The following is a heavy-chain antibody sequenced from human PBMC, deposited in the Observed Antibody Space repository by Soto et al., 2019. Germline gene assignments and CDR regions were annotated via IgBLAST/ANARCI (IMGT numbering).Heavy chain of an antibody. Sequence: ASVKVSCKASGYTFTSYGISWVLQAPGQGLEWMGWISAYNGNTNYAQKLQGRVTMTTDTSTSTAYMELRSLRSDDTAVYYCERLTLRRSGENWFDHWGQGTRVTVS. D-gene: IGHD2-15*01. V-gene: IGHV1-18*01. CDR3: ERLTLRRSGENWFDH. J-gene: IGHJ5*02. CDR2: ISAYNGNT. CDR1: GYTFTSYG.